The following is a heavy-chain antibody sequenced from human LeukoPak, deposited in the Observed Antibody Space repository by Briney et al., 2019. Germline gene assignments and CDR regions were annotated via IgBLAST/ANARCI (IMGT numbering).Heavy chain of an antibody. V-gene: IGHV3-20*04. J-gene: IGHJ3*02. CDR2: INWNGGST. Sequence: GRSLRLSCAASGFTFNSYGMSWVRQAPGKGLEWVSGINWNGGSTGYADSVKGRFTISRDNAKNSLYLQMNSLRAEDTALYYCAREGIAVADAFDIWGQGTMVTVSS. CDR1: GFTFNSYG. D-gene: IGHD6-19*01. CDR3: AREGIAVADAFDI.